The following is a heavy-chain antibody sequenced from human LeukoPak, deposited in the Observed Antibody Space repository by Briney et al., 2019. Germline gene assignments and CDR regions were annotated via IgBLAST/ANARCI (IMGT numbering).Heavy chain of an antibody. Sequence: GGSLRLSCAASGFTFSSYAMSWVRQAPGEGLEWVSAISGSGGSTYYADSVKGRFTISRDNSKNTLYLQMNSLRAEDTAVYYCARRYYDILTGYYISLDAFDIWGQGTMVTVSS. D-gene: IGHD3-9*01. CDR1: GFTFSSYA. J-gene: IGHJ3*02. CDR2: ISGSGGST. V-gene: IGHV3-23*01. CDR3: ARRYYDILTGYYISLDAFDI.